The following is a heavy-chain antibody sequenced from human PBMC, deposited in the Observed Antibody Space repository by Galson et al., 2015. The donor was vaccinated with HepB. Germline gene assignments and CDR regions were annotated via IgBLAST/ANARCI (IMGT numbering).Heavy chain of an antibody. V-gene: IGHV3-64D*06. J-gene: IGHJ4*02. CDR3: VKDRNRPYSSSWAYFDY. CDR2: ISSNGGRK. D-gene: IGHD6-13*01. CDR1: GFTFSSYA. Sequence: SLRLSCAASGFTFSSYAMHWVRQAPGKGLEYVSAISSNGGRKYYADSVKGRFTISRDNSKNTLYLQMSSLRAEDTAVCYCVKDRNRPYSSSWAYFDYWGQGTLVTVSS.